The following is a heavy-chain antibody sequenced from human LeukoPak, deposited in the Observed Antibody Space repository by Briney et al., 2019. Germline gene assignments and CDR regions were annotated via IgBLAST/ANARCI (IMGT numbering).Heavy chain of an antibody. V-gene: IGHV3-33*01. CDR2: IWYDGSNK. CDR1: GFTFSSYG. Sequence: GGSLRLSCAASGFTFSSYGMHWVRQAPGKGLEWVAVIWYDGSNKYYADSVKGRFTISRDNSKNTLYLQMNSLRAEDMAVYYCARAGRIAAAGNWLFWTDYYYGMDVWGQGTTVTVSS. D-gene: IGHD6-13*01. J-gene: IGHJ6*02. CDR3: ARAGRIAAAGNWLFWTDYYYGMDV.